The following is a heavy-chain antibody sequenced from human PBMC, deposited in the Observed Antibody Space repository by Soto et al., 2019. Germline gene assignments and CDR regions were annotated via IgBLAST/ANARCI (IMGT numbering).Heavy chain of an antibody. V-gene: IGHV3-11*06. CDR1: GFPFSDYY. D-gene: IGHD3-3*01. CDR2: IISSSSYT. CDR3: ARDLDSYDFWSGYPPPNYYYYGMDV. J-gene: IGHJ6*02. Sequence: GGSLRLSCAASGFPFSDYYMSWIRQAPGKGLEWVSYIISSSSYTNYADSVKGRFTISRDNAKNSLYLQMNSLRAEDTAVYYCARDLDSYDFWSGYPPPNYYYYGMDVWGQVTTVTVSS.